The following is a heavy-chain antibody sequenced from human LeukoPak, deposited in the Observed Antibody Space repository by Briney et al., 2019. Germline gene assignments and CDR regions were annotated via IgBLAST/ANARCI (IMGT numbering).Heavy chain of an antibody. CDR1: GYTFTGSY. D-gene: IGHD3-22*01. CDR3: AREVESDSSGYYDFDY. J-gene: IGHJ4*02. Sequence: ASVKVSCKASGYTFTGSYMHWVRQAPGQGLEWMGWINPNSGGTNYAQKSQGRVTMTRDTSISTAYMELSRLRSDDTAVYYCAREVESDSSGYYDFDYWGQGTLVTVSS. CDR2: INPNSGGT. V-gene: IGHV1-2*02.